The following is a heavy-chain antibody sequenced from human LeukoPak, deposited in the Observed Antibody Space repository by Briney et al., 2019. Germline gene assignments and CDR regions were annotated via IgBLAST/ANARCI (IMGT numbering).Heavy chain of an antibody. D-gene: IGHD3-10*01. J-gene: IGHJ4*02. V-gene: IGHV5-51*01. CDR1: GYRFTNYW. CDR3: ARRRDTYGQSGIFDY. Sequence: GESLKISCQGSGYRFTNYWIAWVRQLPGKGLEWMGIIYPGDSDTRYSPSFQGQVTFSADKSISTAYLQWSSLKASDAAIYYCARRRDTYGQSGIFDYWGQGTLVTVSS. CDR2: IYPGDSDT.